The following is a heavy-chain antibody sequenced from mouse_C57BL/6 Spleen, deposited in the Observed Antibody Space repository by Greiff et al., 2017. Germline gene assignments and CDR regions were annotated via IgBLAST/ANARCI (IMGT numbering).Heavy chain of an antibody. CDR3: ARRKKAQADFDY. CDR1: GYTFTSYW. D-gene: IGHD3-2*02. CDR2: IDPSDSYT. J-gene: IGHJ2*01. V-gene: IGHV1-59*01. Sequence: VQLQQPGAELVRPGTSVKLSCKASGYTFTSYWMHWVKQRPGQGLEWIGVIDPSDSYTNYNQKFKGKATLTVDTSSSTAYMQLSSLTSEDSAVYNCARRKKAQADFDYWGQGTTLTVSS.